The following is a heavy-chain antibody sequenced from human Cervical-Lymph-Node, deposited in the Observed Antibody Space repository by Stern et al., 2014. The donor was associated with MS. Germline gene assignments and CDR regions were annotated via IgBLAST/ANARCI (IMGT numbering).Heavy chain of an antibody. J-gene: IGHJ4*02. D-gene: IGHD4-17*01. CDR1: GYTFTDYY. V-gene: IGHV1-69-2*01. CDR3: ATKLGGLTTKSD. Sequence: EVQLVQSGVGVKKPGAPVKISCKVSGYTFTDYYMHWVQQAPGKGLQWMGLVDPEDGETIYAEKFRGRVTLTADTSTDTAYMRSEDAAVYYCATKLGGLTTKSDWGQGTLVTVSS. CDR2: VDPEDGET.